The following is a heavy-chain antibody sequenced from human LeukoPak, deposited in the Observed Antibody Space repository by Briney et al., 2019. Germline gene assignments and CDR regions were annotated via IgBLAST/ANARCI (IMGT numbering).Heavy chain of an antibody. CDR1: GGSFSGYY. V-gene: IGHV4-34*01. CDR3: ARDDSELSAYFDL. D-gene: IGHD3-16*02. CDR2: INHSGST. J-gene: IGHJ2*01. Sequence: PSETLSLTCAVCGGSFSGYYWSWIRQPPGKGLEWIGEINHSGSTNYNPSLKSRVTISVDTSKNQFSLKLSSVTAADTAVDYCARDDSELSAYFDLWGRGTLVTVSS.